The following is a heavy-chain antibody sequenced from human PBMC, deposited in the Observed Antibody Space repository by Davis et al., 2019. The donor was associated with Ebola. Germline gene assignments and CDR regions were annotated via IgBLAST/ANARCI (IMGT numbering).Heavy chain of an antibody. D-gene: IGHD5-18*01. V-gene: IGHV3-73*01. CDR1: GFTFSGSA. CDR2: IRSKANSYAT. CDR3: ARWAMEKEGDY. Sequence: PGGSLRLSCAASGFTFSGSAMHWVRQASGKGLEWVGRIRSKANSYATAYAASVKGRFTISRDDSKNTAYLQMNSLKTEDTAVYYCARWAMEKEGDYWGQGTLVTVSS. J-gene: IGHJ4*02.